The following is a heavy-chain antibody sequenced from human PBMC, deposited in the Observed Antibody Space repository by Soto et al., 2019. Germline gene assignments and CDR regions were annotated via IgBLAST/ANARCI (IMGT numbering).Heavy chain of an antibody. J-gene: IGHJ4*02. CDR2: ISINGDS. Sequence: QVQVKESGPGLVKPSETLSLTCTVSGGSITDYSWSWIRQSAGKGLELLGRISINGDSHYHPSLRSRVTMSIETSKNQFSLNLRSVTAADTAVYYCARESGDNWTYEVDWGQGTLVTVSS. CDR1: GGSITDYS. CDR3: ARESGDNWTYEVD. V-gene: IGHV4-4*07. D-gene: IGHD1-7*01.